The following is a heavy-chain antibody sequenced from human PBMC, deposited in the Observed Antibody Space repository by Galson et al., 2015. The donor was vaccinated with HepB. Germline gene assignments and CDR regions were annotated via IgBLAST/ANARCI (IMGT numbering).Heavy chain of an antibody. V-gene: IGHV6-1*01. D-gene: IGHD6-19*01. CDR2: TYYRSKWYN. CDR3: ARVVRSSGWYDYFDY. CDR1: GDSVSSNSAA. J-gene: IGHJ4*02. Sequence: CAISGDSVSSNSAAWNWIRQSPSRGLEWLGRTYYRSKWYNDYAVSVKSRITINPDTSKNQFSLQLNSVTPEDTAVYYCARVVRSSGWYDYFDYWGQGTLATVSS.